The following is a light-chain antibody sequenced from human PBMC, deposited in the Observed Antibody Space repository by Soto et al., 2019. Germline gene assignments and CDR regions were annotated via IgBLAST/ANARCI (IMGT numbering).Light chain of an antibody. CDR3: NSYTSSSSVV. CDR1: SSDVGGYNY. Sequence: QSVLTQPASVSGSPGQSITISCTGTSSDVGGYNYVSWYKQHPGKAPQLMIYEVSNRPSGLSNRFSGSKSGNTASLTISGLQAEDEADYYCNSYTSSSSVVFGGGTKLTVL. CDR2: EVS. V-gene: IGLV2-14*01. J-gene: IGLJ2*01.